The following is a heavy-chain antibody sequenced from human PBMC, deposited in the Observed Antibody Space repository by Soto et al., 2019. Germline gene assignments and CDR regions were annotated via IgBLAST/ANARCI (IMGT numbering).Heavy chain of an antibody. Sequence: GGSLRLSCAASGFTFSSYAMHWVRQAPGKGLEWVTVISYDGSNKYYADSVKGRFTISRDNSKNTLYLQMNSLRAEDTAVYYCARDRQVAAIDYWGQGTLVTVSS. D-gene: IGHD2-15*01. V-gene: IGHV3-30-3*01. J-gene: IGHJ4*02. CDR3: ARDRQVAAIDY. CDR1: GFTFSSYA. CDR2: ISYDGSNK.